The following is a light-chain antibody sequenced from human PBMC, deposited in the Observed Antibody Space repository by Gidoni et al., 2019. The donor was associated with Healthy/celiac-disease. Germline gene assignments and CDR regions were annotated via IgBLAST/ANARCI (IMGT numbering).Light chain of an antibody. J-gene: IGKJ1*01. CDR1: QSISTW. V-gene: IGKV1-5*03. Sequence: DIQMTQSPSTLSASVGASVTITFLASQSISTWLNWYQQKPGKAPKLLIYKAYSLESGVPSRFSGSGSGTEFTLNISSLQPDDFATYYCQQYNSYPKTFGQGTKVEIK. CDR2: KAY. CDR3: QQYNSYPKT.